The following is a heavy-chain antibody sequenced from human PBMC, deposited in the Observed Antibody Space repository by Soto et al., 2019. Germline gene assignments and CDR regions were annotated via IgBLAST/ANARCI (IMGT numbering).Heavy chain of an antibody. D-gene: IGHD3-22*01. V-gene: IGHV1-8*01. J-gene: IGHJ6*02. CDR2: MNPNSGNT. CDR3: ARTDSSGYYLYYYYGMDV. CDR1: GYTFTSYD. Sequence: QVQLVQSGAEVKKPGASVKVSCKASGYTFTSYDINWVRQATGQGLEWMGWMNPNSGNTGYAQKFQGRVTMTRNTXIXTXXMELSSLRSEDTAVYYCARTDSSGYYLYYYYGMDVWGQGTTVTVSS.